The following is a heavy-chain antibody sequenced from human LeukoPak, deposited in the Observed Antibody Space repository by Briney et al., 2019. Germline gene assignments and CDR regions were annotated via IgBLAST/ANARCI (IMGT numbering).Heavy chain of an antibody. CDR3: ARDPHYDFWSGYYKDYYYYMDV. Sequence: GGSLRLSCAASGFTFSSYAMHWVRQAPGKGLEWVAVISYDGSNKYYADSVKGRFTISRDNSKNTLYLQMNSLRAEDTAVYYCARDPHYDFWSGYYKDYYYYMDVWGKGTTVTVSS. CDR1: GFTFSSYA. CDR2: ISYDGSNK. V-gene: IGHV3-30*04. J-gene: IGHJ6*03. D-gene: IGHD3-3*01.